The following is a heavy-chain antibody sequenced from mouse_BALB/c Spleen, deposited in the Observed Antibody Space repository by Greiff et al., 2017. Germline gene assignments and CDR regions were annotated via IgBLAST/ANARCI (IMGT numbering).Heavy chain of an antibody. J-gene: IGHJ2*01. Sequence: EVQGVESGGGLVKPGGSLKLSCAASGFAFSSYDMSWVRQTPEKRLEWVAYISSGGGSTYYPDTVKGRFTISSDNAKNTLYLQMSSLKSEDTAMYYCARQDYDGSSYFDYWGQGTTLTVSS. CDR2: ISSGGGST. CDR1: GFAFSSYD. V-gene: IGHV5-12-1*01. D-gene: IGHD1-1*01. CDR3: ARQDYDGSSYFDY.